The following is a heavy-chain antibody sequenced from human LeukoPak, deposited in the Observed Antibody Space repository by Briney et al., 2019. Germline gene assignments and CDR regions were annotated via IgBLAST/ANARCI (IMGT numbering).Heavy chain of an antibody. Sequence: PGGSLRLSCAASGFTFSSYWMSWVRQAPGKGLEWVANIKQDGSEKYYVDSVKGRFTISRDNAKNSLYLQMNSLRAEDTAGYYCARGYDFWSGYPGGVDYWGQGTLVTVSS. D-gene: IGHD3-3*01. CDR2: IKQDGSEK. CDR1: GFTFSSYW. J-gene: IGHJ4*02. CDR3: ARGYDFWSGYPGGVDY. V-gene: IGHV3-7*01.